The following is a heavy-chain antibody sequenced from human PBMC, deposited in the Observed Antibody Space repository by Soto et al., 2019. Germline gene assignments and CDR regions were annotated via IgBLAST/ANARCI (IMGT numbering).Heavy chain of an antibody. CDR3: ARDSYDSSGYYYPRLDWFDP. CDR2: IIPIFGTA. V-gene: IGHV1-69*13. Sequence: ASVKVSCKASGGTFSSYAISWVRQAPGQGLEWMGGIIPIFGTANYAQKFQGRVTITADESTSTAYMELSSLRSEDTAVYYCARDSYDSSGYYYPRLDWFDPWGQGTLVTVSS. D-gene: IGHD3-22*01. J-gene: IGHJ5*02. CDR1: GGTFSSYA.